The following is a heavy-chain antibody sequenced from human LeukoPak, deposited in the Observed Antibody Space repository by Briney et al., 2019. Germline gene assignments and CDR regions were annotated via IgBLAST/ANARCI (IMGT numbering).Heavy chain of an antibody. D-gene: IGHD3-16*01. CDR3: FKAPVDYGYGIDY. CDR2: VYPCNSET. Sequence: GEALKISRESSGYTLTTPWSGLGRQIPGKGPEWMGIVYPCNSETRFSPSFQSQVCISADKSISTAYLRWGSLKASDTAIYYCFKAPVDYGYGIDYWGQGTLVTVSS. J-gene: IGHJ4*02. CDR1: GYTLTTPW. V-gene: IGHV5-51*01.